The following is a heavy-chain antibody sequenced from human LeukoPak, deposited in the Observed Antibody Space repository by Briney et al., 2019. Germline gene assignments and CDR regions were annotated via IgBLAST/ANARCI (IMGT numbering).Heavy chain of an antibody. Sequence: GASVKVSCKASGYTFTSYGSSWVRQAPGQGLEWMGWISAYNGNTNYPQKLQGRVTMTTDTSTSTAYMELRSLRTDDTAVYYCGRFEAYYDILTGYSPFDYWGQGTLVTVSS. CDR1: GYTFTSYG. CDR2: ISAYNGNT. J-gene: IGHJ4*02. V-gene: IGHV1-18*01. D-gene: IGHD3-9*01. CDR3: GRFEAYYDILTGYSPFDY.